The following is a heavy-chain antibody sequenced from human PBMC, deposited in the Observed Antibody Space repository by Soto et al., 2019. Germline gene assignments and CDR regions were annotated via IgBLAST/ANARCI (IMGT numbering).Heavy chain of an antibody. CDR3: SKGGVFSTSVRVDS. CDR2: VSYDGNSQ. V-gene: IGHV3-30*18. D-gene: IGHD6-6*01. J-gene: IGHJ5*01. CDR1: GFTFSGFG. Sequence: QVHLVESGGGVVQPGRSLRLSCAASGFTFSGFGMHWVRQAPGKGLEWVALVSYDGNSQYYVDSVKGRFTISRDNSKNTLYLQMRSLRVEDTDVYYCSKGGVFSTSVRVDSWGQGTLVTVSS.